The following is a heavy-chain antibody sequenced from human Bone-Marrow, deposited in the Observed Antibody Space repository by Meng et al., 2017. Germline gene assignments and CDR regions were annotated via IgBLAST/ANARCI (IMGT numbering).Heavy chain of an antibody. J-gene: IGHJ5*02. V-gene: IGHV4-39*07. CDR1: GGSISSSSYY. CDR3: ARDCPSPFRWFDP. Sequence: GSGPGPWKPSETLSLTCTVSGGSISSSSYYWGWIRQPPGKGLEWIGSIYYSGSTYYNPSLKSRVTISVDTSKNQFSLKLSSVTAADTAVYYCARDCPSPFRWFDPWGQGTLVTVSS. CDR2: IYYSGST.